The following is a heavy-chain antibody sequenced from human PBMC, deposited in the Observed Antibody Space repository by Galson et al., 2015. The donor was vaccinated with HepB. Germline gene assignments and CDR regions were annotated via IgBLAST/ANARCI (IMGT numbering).Heavy chain of an antibody. CDR3: AREGGMYYYDSSGYYPY. D-gene: IGHD3-22*01. CDR1: GYTFTSYG. V-gene: IGHV1-46*03. Sequence: SVKVSCKASGYTFTSYGISWVRQAPGQGLEWMGIINPSGGSTSYAQKFQGRVTMTRDTSTSTVYMELSSLRSEDTAVYYCAREGGMYYYDSSGYYPYWGQGTLVTVSS. J-gene: IGHJ4*02. CDR2: INPSGGST.